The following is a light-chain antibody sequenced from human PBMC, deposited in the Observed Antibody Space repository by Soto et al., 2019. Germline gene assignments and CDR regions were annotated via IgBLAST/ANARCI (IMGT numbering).Light chain of an antibody. CDR2: DAS. V-gene: IGKV3-15*01. CDR3: QQYNNWPPVT. Sequence: EIVMTQSPATLSLSPVERSTLSFISRQSVGSNLAWYQQKAGQAPRLLIYDASTRATGIPARFSGSGSGTEFTLTISSLQSEDFALYYCQQYNNWPPVTFGQGTRLEIK. J-gene: IGKJ5*01. CDR1: QSVGSN.